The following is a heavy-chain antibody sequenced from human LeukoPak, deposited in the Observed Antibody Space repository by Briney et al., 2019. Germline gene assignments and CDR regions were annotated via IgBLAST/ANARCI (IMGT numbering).Heavy chain of an antibody. CDR2: INPNSGGT. Sequence: ASVKVSCKASGGTFSNYAISWVRQAPGQGLEWMGWINPNSGGTNYAQKFQGRVTMTRDTSMSTAYMELSRLRSDDSAVYYCARYFYDSSGSSSDAFDIWGQGTMVTVSS. CDR3: ARYFYDSSGSSSDAFDI. J-gene: IGHJ3*02. V-gene: IGHV1-2*02. CDR1: GGTFSNYA. D-gene: IGHD3-22*01.